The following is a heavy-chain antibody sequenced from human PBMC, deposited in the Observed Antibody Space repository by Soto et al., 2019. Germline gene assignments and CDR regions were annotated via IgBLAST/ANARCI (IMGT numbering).Heavy chain of an antibody. CDR2: IIPIIGTA. CDR3: ARGGVDVVATSAFDY. Sequence: QVQLVQSGAEVKKPGSSVKVSCKASGGTFKNYAISWVRQAPGQGLEWMGGIIPIIGTADYAHKFQGRLAISADESTGTTFMELSSLRSEDTALYYCARGGVDVVATSAFDYWGQGTLVTVSS. V-gene: IGHV1-69*01. CDR1: GGTFKNYA. J-gene: IGHJ4*02. D-gene: IGHD5-12*01.